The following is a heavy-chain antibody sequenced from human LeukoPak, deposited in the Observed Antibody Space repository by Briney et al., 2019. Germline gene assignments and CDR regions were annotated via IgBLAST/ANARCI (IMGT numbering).Heavy chain of an antibody. CDR3: ARVEQWLDDAFDI. Sequence: PGRSLRLSCAASGFTFSSYAMHWVRQAPGKGLEWVAVISYDGSNKYYADSVKGRFTISRDNSKNTLYLQMNSLRAEDTAVYYCARVEQWLDDAFDIWGQGTMVTVSS. D-gene: IGHD6-19*01. CDR1: GFTFSSYA. J-gene: IGHJ3*02. V-gene: IGHV3-30*04. CDR2: ISYDGSNK.